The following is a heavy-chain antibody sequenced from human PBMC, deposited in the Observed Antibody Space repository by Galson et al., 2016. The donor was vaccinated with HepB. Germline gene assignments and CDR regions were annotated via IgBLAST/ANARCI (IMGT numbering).Heavy chain of an antibody. V-gene: IGHV3-13*01. CDR2: IGTAGDT. CDR3: ARGTLSRFMFYYYGMDV. D-gene: IGHD3-10*02. Sequence: SLRLSCAASGFTLSNYDLHWVRQATGKGLEWVAAIGTAGDTYYPDSVEGRFTISRENAKNSLYIEMNSLRARDTAVYYCARGTLSRFMFYYYGMDVWGQGTTVTVSS. J-gene: IGHJ6*02. CDR1: GFTLSNYD.